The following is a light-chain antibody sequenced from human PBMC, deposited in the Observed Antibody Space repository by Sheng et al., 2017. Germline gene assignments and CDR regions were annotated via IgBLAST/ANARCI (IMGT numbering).Light chain of an antibody. V-gene: IGLV1-47*01. CDR2: RNN. CDR1: SSNIGSYY. Sequence: QSVLTQPPSASGTPGQRVAISCSGSSSNIGSYYVYWYQHLPGTAPKLLIYRNNQRPSGVPDRFSDSKSGTSASLAISGLQSEDEADYYCAAWDDSLDGHVFGSGTKVTVL. J-gene: IGLJ1*01. CDR3: AAWDDSLDGHV.